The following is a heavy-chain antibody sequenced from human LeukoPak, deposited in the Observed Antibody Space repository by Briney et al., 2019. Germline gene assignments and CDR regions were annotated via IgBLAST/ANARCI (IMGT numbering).Heavy chain of an antibody. CDR3: AKRAPSTTYYCDSSGDKGPLDY. J-gene: IGHJ4*02. CDR2: ISGSGGST. V-gene: IGHV3-23*01. CDR1: GFTFSSYA. D-gene: IGHD3-22*01. Sequence: GASLRLSCAASGFTFSSYAMSWVRQAPGKGLEWVSAISGSGGSTYYADSVKGRFTISRDNSKNTLYLQMNSLRAEDTAVYYCAKRAPSTTYYCDSSGDKGPLDYWGQGTLVTVSS.